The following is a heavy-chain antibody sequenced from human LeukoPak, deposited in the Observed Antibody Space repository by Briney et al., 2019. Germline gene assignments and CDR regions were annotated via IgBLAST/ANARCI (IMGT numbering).Heavy chain of an antibody. J-gene: IGHJ4*02. CDR3: AKGRRIAVAGTIYFDY. CDR1: GFTFSSYA. V-gene: IGHV3-23*01. D-gene: IGHD6-19*01. CDR2: ISGSGGST. Sequence: GGSLRLSCAASGFTFSSYAMSWVRQAPGKGLEWVSAISGSGGSTYYADSVKGRFTISRDNSKNTLYLQMNSLRAEDTAVYYCAKGRRIAVAGTIYFDYWGQGTLVTVSS.